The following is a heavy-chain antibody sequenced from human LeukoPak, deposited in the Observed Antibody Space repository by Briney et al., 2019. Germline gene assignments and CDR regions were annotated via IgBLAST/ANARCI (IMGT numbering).Heavy chain of an antibody. CDR1: GFTFSSYA. CDR3: ARNYYDSSGYDY. V-gene: IGHV3-30-3*01. D-gene: IGHD3-22*01. CDR2: ISYDGSNK. J-gene: IGHJ4*02. Sequence: GGSLRLSCAASGFTFSSYAMHWVRQAPGKGLEWVAIISYDGSNKYYADSVKGRFTISRDNSKNTLYLQMNSLRAEDTAVYYCARNYYDSSGYDYWGQGTLVTVSS.